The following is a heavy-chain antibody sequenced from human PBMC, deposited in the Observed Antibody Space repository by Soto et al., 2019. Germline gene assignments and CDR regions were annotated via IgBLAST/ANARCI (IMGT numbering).Heavy chain of an antibody. Sequence: ASVKVSCKASGYTFTDYFVHWVRLAPGQGLEWMGWVNPDTSVATFPQKFQGRVTVTRDASINTDYMELTHLTSEDTGIYYCARDPIRGGVPYSFDFWGRGTQVTVSS. CDR1: GYTFTDYF. V-gene: IGHV1-2*02. CDR2: VNPDTSVA. J-gene: IGHJ4*02. CDR3: ARDPIRGGVPYSFDF. D-gene: IGHD3-16*01.